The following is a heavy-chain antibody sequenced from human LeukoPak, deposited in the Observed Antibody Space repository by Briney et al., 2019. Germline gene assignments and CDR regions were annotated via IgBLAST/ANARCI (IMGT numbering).Heavy chain of an antibody. V-gene: IGHV4-4*07. D-gene: IGHD5-12*01. CDR3: ARGNSGYDMKTYYFDY. Sequence: SETLSLTCTVSGGSISSYYWSWIRQPAGKGLDWIGRIYTSGSTNYNPSLKSRVTMSVDTSKNQFSLKLSSVPAADTAVYYCARGNSGYDMKTYYFDYWGQGTLVTVSS. CDR1: GGSISSYY. J-gene: IGHJ4*02. CDR2: IYTSGST.